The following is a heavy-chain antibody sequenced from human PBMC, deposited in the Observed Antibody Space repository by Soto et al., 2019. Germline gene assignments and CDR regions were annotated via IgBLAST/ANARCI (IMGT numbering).Heavy chain of an antibody. CDR2: IYYSGST. CDR1: GGSISSYY. V-gene: IGHV4-59*01. J-gene: IGHJ6*03. Sequence: SETLSLTCTVSGGSISSYYWSWIRQPPGKGLEWIGYIYYSGSTNYNPSLKSRVTISVDTSKNQFSLKLSSVTAADTAVYYCARATRDFKNYYYMDVWGKGTTVTVSS. CDR3: ARATRDFKNYYYMDV.